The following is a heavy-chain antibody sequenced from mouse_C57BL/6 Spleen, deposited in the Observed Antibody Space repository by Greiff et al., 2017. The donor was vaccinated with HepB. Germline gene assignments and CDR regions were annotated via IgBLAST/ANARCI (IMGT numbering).Heavy chain of an antibody. D-gene: IGHD1-1*01. Sequence: DVHLVESGEGLVKPGGSLKLSCAASGFTFSSYAMSWVRQTPEKRLEWVAYISSGGDYIYYADTVKGRFTISRDNARNTLYLQMSSLKSEDTAMYYCTREGDDSSPYYFGYWGQGTTLTVSS. V-gene: IGHV5-9-1*02. J-gene: IGHJ2*01. CDR1: GFTFSSYA. CDR3: TREGDDSSPYYFGY. CDR2: ISSGGDYI.